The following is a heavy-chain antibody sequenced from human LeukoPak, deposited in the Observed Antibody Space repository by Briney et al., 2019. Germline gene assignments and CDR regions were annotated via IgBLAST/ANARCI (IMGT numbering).Heavy chain of an antibody. CDR3: ARYQLGGFDY. J-gene: IGHJ4*02. CDR2: IYYSGST. D-gene: IGHD1-1*01. V-gene: IGHV4-39*07. Sequence: PSETLSLTCTVSGGSITSAGYYWGWIRQPPGKGLEWIGSIYYSGSTYYNPSLKSRVTISLDTSKNQFSLKVNSMTAADTAVYYCARYQLGGFDYWGQGTLVTVSS. CDR1: GGSITSAGYY.